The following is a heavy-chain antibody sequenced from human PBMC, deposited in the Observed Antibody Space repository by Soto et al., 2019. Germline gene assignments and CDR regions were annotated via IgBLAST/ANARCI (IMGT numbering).Heavy chain of an antibody. CDR3: ARVDRSSSVVFY. D-gene: IGHD2-21*01. Sequence: TLSLTCTVSRDSISSGDYYWSWIRQHPGKGLEWIGYIYYSGTTHYNPTLKSRISISVDTSKNHFSLKLTSVTAADTAVYYCARVDRSSSVVFYWGQGRRVTV. CDR1: RDSISSGDYY. CDR2: IYYSGTT. V-gene: IGHV4-31*03. J-gene: IGHJ4*02.